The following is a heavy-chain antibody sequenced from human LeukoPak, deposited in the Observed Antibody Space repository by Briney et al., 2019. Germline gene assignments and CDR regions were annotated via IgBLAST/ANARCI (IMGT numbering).Heavy chain of an antibody. Sequence: ASVKVSCKASGYTFTSYYMHWVRQAPGQGLEWMGIINPSGGSTSYAQKFQGRVTMTRDTSTSTVYMELSSLRSEDTAVYYCARAWFGAGGYYYYYMDVWGKGTTVTVSS. D-gene: IGHD3-10*01. CDR1: GYTFTSYY. CDR2: INPSGGST. J-gene: IGHJ6*03. CDR3: ARAWFGAGGYYYYYMDV. V-gene: IGHV1-46*01.